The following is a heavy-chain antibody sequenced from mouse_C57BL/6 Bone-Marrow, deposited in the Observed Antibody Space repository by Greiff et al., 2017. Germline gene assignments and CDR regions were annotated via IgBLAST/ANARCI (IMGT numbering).Heavy chain of an antibody. CDR1: GYAFSSSW. D-gene: IGHD2-2*01. J-gene: IGHJ3*01. V-gene: IGHV1-82*01. CDR3: ARGGYDAWFAY. Sequence: VQLQQSGPELVKPGASVKISCKASGYAFSSSWMNWVKQRPGKGLEWIGRIYPGDGDTNYNGRFKGKATLTSDKSSGTAYMQLSSLTSEDSAVYFCARGGYDAWFAYWGQGTLVTVSA. CDR2: IYPGDGDT.